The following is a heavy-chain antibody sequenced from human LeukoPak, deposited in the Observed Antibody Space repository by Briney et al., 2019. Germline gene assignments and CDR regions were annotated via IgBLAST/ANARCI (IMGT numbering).Heavy chain of an antibody. Sequence: ASVKVSCKASGYTFTSYYMHWVRQAPGQGLEWMGWINTNTGNPTYAQGFTGRFVFSLDTSVSTAYLQISSLKAEDTAVYYCARDGQWLPHDAFDIWGQGTMVTVSS. D-gene: IGHD6-19*01. V-gene: IGHV7-4-1*02. CDR1: GYTFTSYY. J-gene: IGHJ3*02. CDR3: ARDGQWLPHDAFDI. CDR2: INTNTGNP.